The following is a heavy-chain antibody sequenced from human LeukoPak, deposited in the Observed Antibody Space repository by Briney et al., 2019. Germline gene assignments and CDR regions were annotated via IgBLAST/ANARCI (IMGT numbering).Heavy chain of an antibody. Sequence: ASVKVSCKASGYTFTSYYMHWVRQAPGQGLEWMGIINPSGGSTSYAQKFRGRVTITADKSTNTAHMELSSLTSEDTAVYYCTREGVYSPDGSGYHRDAFDIWGHGTLVIVSS. CDR1: GYTFTSYY. D-gene: IGHD3-22*01. CDR2: INPSGGST. V-gene: IGHV1-46*01. J-gene: IGHJ3*02. CDR3: TREGVYSPDGSGYHRDAFDI.